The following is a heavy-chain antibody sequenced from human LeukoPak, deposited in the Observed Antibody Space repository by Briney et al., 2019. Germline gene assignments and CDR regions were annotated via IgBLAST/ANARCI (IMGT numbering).Heavy chain of an antibody. CDR2: ISAYNGNT. J-gene: IGHJ4*02. Sequence: ASVKVSCKASGYTFTSYGISWVRQAPGQGLEWMGWISAYNGNTNYAQKLQGRVTMTTDTSTSTAYMELRSLRSDDTAVYYCARDFITIFGVDSFDYWAREPWSPSPQ. D-gene: IGHD3-3*01. V-gene: IGHV1-18*01. CDR1: GYTFTSYG. CDR3: ARDFITIFGVDSFDY.